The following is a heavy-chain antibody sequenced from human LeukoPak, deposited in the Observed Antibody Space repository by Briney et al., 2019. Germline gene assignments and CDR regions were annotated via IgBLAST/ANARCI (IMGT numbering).Heavy chain of an antibody. D-gene: IGHD3-22*01. CDR2: IIPIFGIA. CDR3: ASTDSSGLPTNDY. Sequence: SVKVSCKASGGTFSSYAISWVRQAPGQGLEWMGRIIPIFGIANYAQKFQGRVTITEDKPPRTAYMELSSLRSEDTAVYYCASTDSSGLPTNDYWGQGTLVTVSS. V-gene: IGHV1-69*04. J-gene: IGHJ4*02. CDR1: GGTFSSYA.